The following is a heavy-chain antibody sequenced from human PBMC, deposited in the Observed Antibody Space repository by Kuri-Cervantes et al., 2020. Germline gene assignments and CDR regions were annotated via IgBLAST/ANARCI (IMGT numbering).Heavy chain of an antibody. CDR2: INPNSGGT. Sequence: ASVKVSCKASGYTFTGYYMHWVRQAPGQGLEWVGWINPNSGGTNYAQKFQGRVTMTRDTSISTAYMELSRLRSDDTAVYYCARGVRGYSYGPNWFDPWGQGTLVTVSS. V-gene: IGHV1-2*02. J-gene: IGHJ5*02. D-gene: IGHD5-18*01. CDR3: ARGVRGYSYGPNWFDP. CDR1: GYTFTGYY.